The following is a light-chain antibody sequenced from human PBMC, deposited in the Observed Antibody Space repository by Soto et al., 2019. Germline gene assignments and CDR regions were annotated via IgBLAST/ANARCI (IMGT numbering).Light chain of an antibody. CDR1: SSNMGTNT. Sequence: QSVLTQPPSASGTPGQRVTISCSGSSSNMGTNTVNWYQQLPRAAPKLLIYSDNQRPSGVPGRFSGSKSGTSASLAITGLQSEDEADYYCAAWDGSLNHILFGGGTKLTVL. J-gene: IGLJ2*01. V-gene: IGLV1-44*01. CDR2: SDN. CDR3: AAWDGSLNHIL.